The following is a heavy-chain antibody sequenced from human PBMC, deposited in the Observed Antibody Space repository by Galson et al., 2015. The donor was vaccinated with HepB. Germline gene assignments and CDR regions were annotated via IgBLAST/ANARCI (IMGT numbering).Heavy chain of an antibody. CDR3: ARDYFESSGHYTGRNH. V-gene: IGHV3-48*04. Sequence: SLRLSCAASGSTFAKYNMNWFRQAPGKGLEWISYISRSSDTTYYADSVKGRFTVSRDNAKSSLYLQMDTLRGEDTAVYYCARDYFESSGHYTGRNHWGQGTLVSVSS. CDR1: GSTFAKYN. D-gene: IGHD3-22*01. CDR2: ISRSSDTT. J-gene: IGHJ1*01.